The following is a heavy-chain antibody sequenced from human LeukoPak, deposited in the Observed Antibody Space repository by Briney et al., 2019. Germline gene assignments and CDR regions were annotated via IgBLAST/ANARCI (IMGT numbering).Heavy chain of an antibody. Sequence: PGGSLRLSCAASGFTVSSNYMSWVRQAPGKGLEWVSTVSGGGGTTYYADSVKGRFTISRDNSKNTLFLQMNSLRAEDTAIYYCAKDMGYCSSATCYGLDYWGQGTLVTVSS. CDR2: VSGGGGTT. J-gene: IGHJ4*02. V-gene: IGHV3-23*01. D-gene: IGHD2-2*01. CDR3: AKDMGYCSSATCYGLDY. CDR1: GFTVSSNY.